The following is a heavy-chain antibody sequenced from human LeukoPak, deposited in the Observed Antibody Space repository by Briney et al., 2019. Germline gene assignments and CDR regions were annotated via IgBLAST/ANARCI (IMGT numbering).Heavy chain of an antibody. Sequence: SETLSLTCTVSGGSISSYYWSWIRQPPGKGLEWIGYIYYSGSTNYNPSLKSRVTMSVDTSKNQFSLKLSSVTAADTAVYYCARSLWYYDSWGQGTLVTVSS. CDR2: IYYSGST. CDR1: GGSISSYY. V-gene: IGHV4-59*01. J-gene: IGHJ4*02. D-gene: IGHD3-22*01. CDR3: ARSLWYYDS.